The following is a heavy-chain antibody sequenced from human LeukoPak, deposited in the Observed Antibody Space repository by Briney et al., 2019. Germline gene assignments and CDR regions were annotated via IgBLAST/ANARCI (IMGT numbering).Heavy chain of an antibody. J-gene: IGHJ4*02. CDR3: AGFTFFRGVITFDY. V-gene: IGHV4-38-2*01. CDR2: VDHSGGT. Sequence: SETLSLTCAVFGGSFSGYYWGWIRQPPGKGLEWIGSVDHSGGTYYNPSLRSRVSISVDTSKNQFSLKLSSATAADTAVYSCAGFTFFRGVITFDYWGQGTLVTVSS. D-gene: IGHD3-10*01. CDR1: GGSFSGYY.